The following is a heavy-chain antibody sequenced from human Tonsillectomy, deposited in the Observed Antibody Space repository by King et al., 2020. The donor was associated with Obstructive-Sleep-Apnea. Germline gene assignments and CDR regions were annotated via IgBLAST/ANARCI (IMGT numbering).Heavy chain of an antibody. CDR3: AKTQRSYYGNSGYWRDAFDI. CDR1: GFTFSSYA. J-gene: IGHJ3*02. CDR2: ISGSGGST. V-gene: IGHV3-23*04. D-gene: IGHD3-22*01. Sequence: VQLVESGGGLVQPGGSLRLSCAASGFTFSSYAMSWVRQAPGKGLEWVSTISGSGGSTYYADSVKGRFTISRDNSENTLYLQMNSLRAEDPAVYYCAKTQRSYYGNSGYWRDAFDIWGQGTMVTVSS.